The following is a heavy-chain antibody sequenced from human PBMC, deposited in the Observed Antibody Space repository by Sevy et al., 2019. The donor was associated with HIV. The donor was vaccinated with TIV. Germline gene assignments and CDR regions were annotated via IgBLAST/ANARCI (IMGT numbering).Heavy chain of an antibody. V-gene: IGHV1-2*06. Sequence: ASVKVSCKASGYTFTGYYMHWVRQAPGQGLEWMGRINPNRGGTNYAQRFQGRVTMTRDTSISTAYMELSRLRSDDTAVYYCARQMGYYDSSGYYPWFDYWGQGTLVTVSS. J-gene: IGHJ4*02. CDR1: GYTFTGYY. CDR2: INPNRGGT. D-gene: IGHD3-22*01. CDR3: ARQMGYYDSSGYYPWFDY.